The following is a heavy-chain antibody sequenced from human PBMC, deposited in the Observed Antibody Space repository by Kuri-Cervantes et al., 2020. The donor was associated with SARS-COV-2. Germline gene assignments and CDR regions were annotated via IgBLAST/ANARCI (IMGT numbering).Heavy chain of an antibody. Sequence: CAASGFTVSSNYMSWVRQAPGKGLEWVSVIYSGGSTYYADSVKGRFTISRDNSKNTLYPQMNSLRAEDTAVYYCARDSYGDIYYYYGMDVWGQGTTVTVSS. V-gene: IGHV3-66*01. CDR3: ARDSYGDIYYYYGMDV. D-gene: IGHD4-17*01. CDR2: IYSGGST. J-gene: IGHJ6*02. CDR1: GFTVSSNY.